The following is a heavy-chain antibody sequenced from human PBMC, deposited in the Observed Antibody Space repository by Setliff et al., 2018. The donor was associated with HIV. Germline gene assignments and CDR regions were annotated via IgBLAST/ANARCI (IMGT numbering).Heavy chain of an antibody. V-gene: IGHV1-69*06. CDR1: GVTFTTYS. CDR3: AREVASYSSRFDAFDV. J-gene: IGHJ3*01. CDR2: IIPIIRSA. Sequence: VASVKVSCKTSGVTFTTYSITWVRQAPGQGLEWMGGIIPIIRSAKYAQKFQGRVTITADKSTSTAYTELSNLRSEDTAVYYCAREVASYSSRFDAFDVWGQGTTVTVSS. D-gene: IGHD6-13*01.